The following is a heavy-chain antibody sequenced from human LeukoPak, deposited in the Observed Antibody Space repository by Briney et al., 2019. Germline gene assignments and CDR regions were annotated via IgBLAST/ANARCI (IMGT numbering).Heavy chain of an antibody. CDR1: GFTFSTYA. D-gene: IGHD3-10*01. CDR2: ISDGVGSA. J-gene: IGHJ4*02. V-gene: IGHV3-23*01. Sequence: GGSLRLSCVASGFTFSTYAMGWARQAPGKGLEWVSGISDGVGSAYYADSVKGRFTISRDNSKNTLYLQMNSLRAEDTAVYYCAKRYYGSGNYDPLFEYWGQGTLVTVSS. CDR3: AKRYYGSGNYDPLFEY.